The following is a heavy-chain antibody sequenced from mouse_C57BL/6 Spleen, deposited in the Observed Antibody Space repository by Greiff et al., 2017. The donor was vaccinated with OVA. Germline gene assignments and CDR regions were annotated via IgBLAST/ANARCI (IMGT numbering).Heavy chain of an antibody. CDR2: IYPGDGDT. CDR3: ARGVTTPAWFAY. D-gene: IGHD2-13*01. CDR1: GYAFSSSW. V-gene: IGHV1-82*01. J-gene: IGHJ3*01. Sequence: QVQLQQSGPELVKPGASVKISCKASGYAFSSSWMNWVKQRPGKGLEWIGRIYPGDGDTNYNGKFKGKATLTADKSSSPAYMQLSSLTSEDSAVYYCARGVTTPAWFAYWGQGTLVTVSA.